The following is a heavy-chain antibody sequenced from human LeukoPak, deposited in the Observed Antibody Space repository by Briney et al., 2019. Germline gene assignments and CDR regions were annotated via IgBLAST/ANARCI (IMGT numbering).Heavy chain of an antibody. D-gene: IGHD3-22*01. J-gene: IGHJ6*03. V-gene: IGHV4-39*07. CDR3: ARVYYDSSGYYYSSLGTNYYYYYMDV. Sequence: SETLSLTCTVSGGSISSSSYYWGWLRQPPGKGLEWIGSIYYSGSTYYNPSLRSRVTISVDTSKNQFSLKLSSVTAADTAVYYCARVYYDSSGYYYSSLGTNYYYYYMDVWGKGTTVTISS. CDR2: IYYSGST. CDR1: GGSISSSSYY.